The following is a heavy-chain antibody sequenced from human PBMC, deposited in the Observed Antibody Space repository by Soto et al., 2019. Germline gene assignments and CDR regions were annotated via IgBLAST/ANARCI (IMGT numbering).Heavy chain of an antibody. J-gene: IGHJ6*02. V-gene: IGHV3-48*02. CDR1: GFTFSSYS. D-gene: IGHD2-2*01. CDR3: ARALVPAAIYGMDV. CDR2: ISSSSSTI. Sequence: GGSLRLSCAASGFTFSSYSMNWVRQAPGKGLEWVSYISSSSSTIYYADSVKGRFTISRGNAKNSLYLQMNSLRDEDTAVYYCARALVPAAIYGMDVWGQGTTVTVSS.